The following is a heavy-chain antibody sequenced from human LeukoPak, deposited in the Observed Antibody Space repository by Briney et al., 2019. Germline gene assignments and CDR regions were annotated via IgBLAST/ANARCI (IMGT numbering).Heavy chain of an antibody. CDR1: GFTFSSYG. CDR3: AKGKINHEYAFDM. V-gene: IGHV3-33*06. Sequence: GGSLRLSCAASGFTFSSYGMHWVRQAPGKGLEWVAVIWYDGSNKYYADSVKGRFTISRDNSKNTLYLQMNSLRAEDTAVYYCAKGKINHEYAFDMWGQGTMVTVSS. CDR2: IWYDGSNK. J-gene: IGHJ3*02.